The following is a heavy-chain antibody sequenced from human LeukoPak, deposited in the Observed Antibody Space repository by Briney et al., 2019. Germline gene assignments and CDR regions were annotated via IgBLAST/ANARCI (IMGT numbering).Heavy chain of an antibody. CDR2: IWYDGSNK. CDR3: ARDLTGDFDY. J-gene: IGHJ4*02. Sequence: GRSLRLSCAASGFTFSSYGVHWVRQAPGKGLEWVAVIWYDGSNKYYADSVRGRFTISRDNFKNTLYLQMNSLRAEDTAVYYCARDLTGDFDYWGQGTLVTVSS. CDR1: GFTFSSYG. D-gene: IGHD7-27*01. V-gene: IGHV3-33*01.